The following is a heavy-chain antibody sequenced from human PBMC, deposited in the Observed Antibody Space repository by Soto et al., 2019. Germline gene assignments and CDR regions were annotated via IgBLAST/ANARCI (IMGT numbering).Heavy chain of an antibody. Sequence: EVQLVESGGGLVQPGGSLRLSCAASGFPFSSSYLNWVRQAPGKGLEWVAYISSSSDTIYYADSVRGRFTISRDDAKNSLYLQMNSLTDEDTAMYYCVSSLDYWGQGTLVTVSS. J-gene: IGHJ4*02. CDR2: ISSSSDTI. CDR1: GFPFSSSY. V-gene: IGHV3-48*02. CDR3: VSSLDY.